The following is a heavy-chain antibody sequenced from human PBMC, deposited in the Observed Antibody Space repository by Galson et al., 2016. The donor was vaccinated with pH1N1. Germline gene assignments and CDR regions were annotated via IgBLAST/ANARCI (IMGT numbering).Heavy chain of an antibody. CDR2: IDWDDNK. CDR3: ARNLYGDYSHYFDY. Sequence: PALVKPTQTLTLTFTFSGFSLSTSGMCVSWIRQPPGKALEWLALIDWDDNKYYSTSLKTRLTISKDTSKNQVVLTMTNMDPVDTATYYCARNLYGDYSHYFDYWGQGTLLTVSS. J-gene: IGHJ4*02. D-gene: IGHD4-17*01. CDR1: GFSLSTSGMC. V-gene: IGHV2-70*01.